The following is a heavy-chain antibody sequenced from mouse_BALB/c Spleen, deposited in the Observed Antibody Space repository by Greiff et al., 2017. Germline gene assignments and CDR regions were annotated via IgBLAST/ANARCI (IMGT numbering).Heavy chain of an antibody. CDR1: GFTFSDYY. CDR3: ARGVHDYAMDY. V-gene: IGHV5-4*02. CDR2: ISDGGSYT. J-gene: IGHJ4*01. Sequence: EVKLVESGGGLVKPGGSLKLSCAASGFTFSDYYIYWVRQTPEKRLEWVATISDGGSYTYYPDSVKGRFTISRDNAKNNLYLQMSSLKSEDTAMYYCARGVHDYAMDYWGQGTSVTVSS.